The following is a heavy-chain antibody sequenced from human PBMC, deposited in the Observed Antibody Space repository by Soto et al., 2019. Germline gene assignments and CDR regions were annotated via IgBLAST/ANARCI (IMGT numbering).Heavy chain of an antibody. Sequence: SETLSLTCAVSGYSISSGYYWGWIRQPPGKGLEWIGSIYHSGSTYYNPPLKSRVTISVDTSKNQFSLKLSSVTAADTAVYYCARGATIYYFDYWGQGTLVTVSS. V-gene: IGHV4-38-2*01. J-gene: IGHJ4*02. CDR1: GYSISSGYY. D-gene: IGHD1-26*01. CDR2: IYHSGST. CDR3: ARGATIYYFDY.